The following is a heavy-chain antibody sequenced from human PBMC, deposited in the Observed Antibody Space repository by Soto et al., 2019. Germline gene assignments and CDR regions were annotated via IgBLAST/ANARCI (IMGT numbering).Heavy chain of an antibody. D-gene: IGHD5-18*01. CDR2: ISYDGSIK. Sequence: GGSLRLSCAASGFTFRGYGMHWVRQAPGRGLEWVALISYDGSIKYYADSVRGRFTISRDNSKNTLYLQMNSLRAEDTAVYYCANSEYSRYKNIDVWGQGTTVTVSS. V-gene: IGHV3-30*18. J-gene: IGHJ6*02. CDR1: GFTFRGYG. CDR3: ANSEYSRYKNIDV.